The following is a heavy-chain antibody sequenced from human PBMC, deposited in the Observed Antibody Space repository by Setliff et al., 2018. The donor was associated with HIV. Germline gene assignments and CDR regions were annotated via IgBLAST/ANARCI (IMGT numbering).Heavy chain of an antibody. CDR1: SVSVSPDSYN. CDR3: GRGWFDP. Sequence: SETLSLTCTAPSVSVSPDSYNWNWIRQTPGKGLEWIGTFFHTGGITYNPSLRSRVTMSADTAESLLSLRLILVTAADTGVYYCGRGWFDPGGQGTQVTVSS. J-gene: IGHJ5*02. CDR2: FFHTGGI. D-gene: IGHD3-10*01. V-gene: IGHV4-61*01.